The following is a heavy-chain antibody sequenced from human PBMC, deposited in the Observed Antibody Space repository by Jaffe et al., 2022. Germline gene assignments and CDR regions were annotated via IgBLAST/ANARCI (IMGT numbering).Heavy chain of an antibody. D-gene: IGHD3-22*01. CDR3: ARTMIVVGAYYFDY. CDR1: GGSISSGSYY. J-gene: IGHJ4*02. CDR2: IYTSGST. Sequence: QVQLQESGPGLVKPSQTLSLTCTVSGGSISSGSYYWSWIRQPAGKGLEWIGRIYTSGSTNYNPSLKSRVTISVDTSKNQFSLKLSSVTAADTAVYYCARTMIVVGAYYFDYWGQGTLVTVSS. V-gene: IGHV4-61*02.